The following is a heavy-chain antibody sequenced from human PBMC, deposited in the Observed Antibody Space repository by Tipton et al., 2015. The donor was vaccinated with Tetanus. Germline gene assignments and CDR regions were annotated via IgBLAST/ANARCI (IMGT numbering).Heavy chain of an antibody. CDR2: VFHSGTT. Sequence: TLSLTCTVSGGSITSSIDYWGWIRQPPGKGLEWIGTVFHSGTTYHNPSLKSRVTISVDTSKNQFSLRLKSVTPADTAMYYCARDHRLSASYAGWFDPWGQGTLVTVSS. CDR3: ARDHRLSASYAGWFDP. D-gene: IGHD2-8*01. CDR1: GGSITSSIDY. V-gene: IGHV4-39*07. J-gene: IGHJ5*02.